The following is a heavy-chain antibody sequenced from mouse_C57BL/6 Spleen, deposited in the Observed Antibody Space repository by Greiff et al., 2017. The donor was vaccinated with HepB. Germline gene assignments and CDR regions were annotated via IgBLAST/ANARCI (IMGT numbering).Heavy chain of an antibody. Sequence: VQLQQPGAELVRPGSSVKLSCKASGYTFTSYWMDWVKQRPGQGLEWIGNIYPSDSETHYNQKFKDKATLTVDKSASTAYMQLSSLTSEDSAVYYGARGGIYDGYYYYWGQGTTLTVSS. D-gene: IGHD2-3*01. J-gene: IGHJ2*01. CDR2: IYPSDSET. V-gene: IGHV1-61*01. CDR3: ARGGIYDGYYYY. CDR1: GYTFTSYW.